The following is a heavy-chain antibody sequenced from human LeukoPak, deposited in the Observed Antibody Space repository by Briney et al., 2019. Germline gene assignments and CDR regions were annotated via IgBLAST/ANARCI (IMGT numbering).Heavy chain of an antibody. Sequence: GASVKVSCKASGYTFTSYGISWVRQAPGQGLEWMGWISAYNGNTNYAQKLQGRVTMTTDTSTSTAYMELRSLRSDDTAVYYCARDLYYEILTGWAYYYGMDVWGQGTTVTVSS. CDR1: GYTFTSYG. J-gene: IGHJ6*02. CDR2: ISAYNGNT. V-gene: IGHV1-18*01. CDR3: ARDLYYEILTGWAYYYGMDV. D-gene: IGHD3-9*01.